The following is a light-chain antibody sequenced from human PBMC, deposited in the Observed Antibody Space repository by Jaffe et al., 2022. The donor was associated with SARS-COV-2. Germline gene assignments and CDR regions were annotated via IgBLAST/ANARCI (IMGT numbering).Light chain of an antibody. V-gene: IGKV1-5*03. Sequence: DIQMTQSPSTLSASVGDRVTITCRASQSITSWLAWYQQKPGVAPNLLIYRTSNLESGVPSRFSGSASGTEFTLTISSLQPDDFATYYCQQYSSFPYTFGQGTKLEIK. J-gene: IGKJ2*01. CDR1: QSITSW. CDR3: QQYSSFPYT. CDR2: RTS.